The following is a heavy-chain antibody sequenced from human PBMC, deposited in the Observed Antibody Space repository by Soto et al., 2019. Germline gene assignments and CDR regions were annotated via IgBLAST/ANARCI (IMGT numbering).Heavy chain of an antibody. CDR3: ARHRAITETSPLGGKDFQH. CDR2: IYYSGST. Sequence: PSETLSLTCTVSGGSISSSSYYWGWIRQPPGKGLEWIGSIYYSGSTYYNPSLKSRVTISVDTSKNQFSLKLSSVTAADTAVYYCARHRAITETSPLGGKDFQHWSQGTLVTVS. J-gene: IGHJ1*01. V-gene: IGHV4-39*01. CDR1: GGSISSSSYY. D-gene: IGHD3-16*01.